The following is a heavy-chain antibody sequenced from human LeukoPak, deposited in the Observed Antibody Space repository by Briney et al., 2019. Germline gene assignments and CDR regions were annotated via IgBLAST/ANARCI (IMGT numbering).Heavy chain of an antibody. J-gene: IGHJ6*02. V-gene: IGHV4-59*01. CDR2: ISYIGST. CDR3: TRSLGVVIHGGMDV. CDR1: GASISSYY. D-gene: IGHD3-3*01. Sequence: SETLSLTCTVSGASISSYYWSWIRQPPGKGLEWIGYISYIGSTNYNPSLKSRLTISLDTSKNQFSLKLSSVTAADTAVYYCTRSLGVVIHGGMDVWGQGTTVTVSS.